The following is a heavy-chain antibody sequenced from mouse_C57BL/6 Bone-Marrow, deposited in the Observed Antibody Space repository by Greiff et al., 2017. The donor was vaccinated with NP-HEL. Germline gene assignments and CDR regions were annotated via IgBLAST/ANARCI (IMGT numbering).Heavy chain of an antibody. CDR1: GYAFSSSW. V-gene: IGHV1-82*01. J-gene: IGHJ2*01. D-gene: IGHD1-1*01. Sequence: VQLQESGPELVKPGASVKISCKASGYAFSSSWMNWVKQRPGKGLEWIGRIYPGDGDTNYNGKFKGKATLTADKSSSTAYMQLSSLTSEDSAVYFCAGITTVVARFDYWGQGTTLTVSS. CDR3: AGITTVVARFDY. CDR2: IYPGDGDT.